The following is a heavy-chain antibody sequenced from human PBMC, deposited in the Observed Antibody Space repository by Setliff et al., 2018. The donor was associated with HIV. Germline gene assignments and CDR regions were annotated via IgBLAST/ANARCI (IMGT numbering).Heavy chain of an antibody. Sequence: PSETLSLTCTVSGGSISSHYWSWIRQSPGKGLEWIGEINHSGSTNYNPSLKSRVTISVDTSKNQFSLKLSSVTAADTAVYYCAREKNSSGYYFKGWGLGVFDFWGQGTLVTVSS. CDR3: AREKNSSGYYFKGWGLGVFDF. CDR1: GGSISSHY. V-gene: IGHV4-34*01. CDR2: INHSGST. D-gene: IGHD3-22*01. J-gene: IGHJ4*02.